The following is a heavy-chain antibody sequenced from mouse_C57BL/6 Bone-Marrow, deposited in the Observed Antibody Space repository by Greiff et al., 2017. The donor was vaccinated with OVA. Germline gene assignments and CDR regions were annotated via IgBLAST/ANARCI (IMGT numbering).Heavy chain of an antibody. J-gene: IGHJ1*03. Sequence: EVKLMESGGGLVKPGGSLKLSCAASGFTFSSYTMSWVRQTPEKRLEWVATISGGGGNTYYPDSVKGRFTISRDNAKNTLYLQMSSLRSEDTALYYCARRGTTGVARGWYFDVWGTGTTVTVSS. V-gene: IGHV5-9*01. CDR2: ISGGGGNT. CDR3: ARRGTTGVARGWYFDV. CDR1: GFTFSSYT. D-gene: IGHD1-1*01.